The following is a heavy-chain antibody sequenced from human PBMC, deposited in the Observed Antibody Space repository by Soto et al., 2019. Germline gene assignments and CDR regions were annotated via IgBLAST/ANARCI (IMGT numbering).Heavy chain of an antibody. CDR3: AKVRLTDYLRYAPHL. D-gene: IGHD2-8*01. CDR1: GFTFNNYA. J-gene: IGHJ3*01. Sequence: EVQLLESGGGLVQPGGSLRLACAASGFTFNNYAMNWARQAPGRGLEWVSIISPKGDSTYYADSVKGRFTISRDNSQNTVFLQMNSLGAEDTAIYFCAKVRLTDYLRYAPHLWGQGTLVTVSS. CDR2: ISPKGDST. V-gene: IGHV3-23*01.